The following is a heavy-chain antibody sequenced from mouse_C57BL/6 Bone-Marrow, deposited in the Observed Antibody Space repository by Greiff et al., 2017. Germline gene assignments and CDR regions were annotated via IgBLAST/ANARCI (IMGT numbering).Heavy chain of an antibody. J-gene: IGHJ4*01. CDR2: IWSGGST. V-gene: IGHV2-2*01. CDR3: ASQAYYYGSRGGAMDY. D-gene: IGHD1-1*01. Sequence: VQLQQSGPGLVQPSQSLSITCTVSGFSFTSYGVHWVRQSPGKGLEWLGVIWSGGSTDYHAAFISRLSLSEDNSQSQVFFKMNSLQADDTAIYSCASQAYYYGSRGGAMDYWGQGTSVTVSS. CDR1: GFSFTSYG.